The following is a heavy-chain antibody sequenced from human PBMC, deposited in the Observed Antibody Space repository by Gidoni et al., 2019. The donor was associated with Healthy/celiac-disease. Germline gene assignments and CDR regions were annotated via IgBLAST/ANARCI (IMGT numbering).Heavy chain of an antibody. CDR1: GFTFGDYA. CDR2: IRSKAYGGTT. D-gene: IGHD1-1*01. J-gene: IGHJ3*02. V-gene: IGHV3-49*03. Sequence: EVQLVESGGGLVQPGRSLRLSCTASGFTFGDYAMSWFRQAPGKGLEWVGFIRSKAYGGTTEYAASVKGRFTISRDDSKSIAYLQMNSLKTEDTAVYYCTSRNAVTDAFDIWGQGTMVTVSS. CDR3: TSRNAVTDAFDI.